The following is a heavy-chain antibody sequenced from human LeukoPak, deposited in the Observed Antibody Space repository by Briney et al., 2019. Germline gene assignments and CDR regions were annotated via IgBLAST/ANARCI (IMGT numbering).Heavy chain of an antibody. CDR1: GYTFTGYY. J-gene: IGHJ6*03. CDR2: INPNSGGT. V-gene: IGHV1-2*02. Sequence: GASVKVSCKASGYTFTGYYMHWVRQAPGQGLEWMGWINPNSGGTNYAQKFQGRVTMTRDTSISTAYMELSRLRSDDTAVYYCARGRQAPGTWILDYYYYMDVWGKGTTVTVSS. D-gene: IGHD5-18*01. CDR3: ARGRQAPGTWILDYYYYMDV.